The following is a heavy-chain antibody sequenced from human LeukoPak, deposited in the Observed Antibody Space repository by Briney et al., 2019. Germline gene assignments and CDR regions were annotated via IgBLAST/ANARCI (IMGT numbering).Heavy chain of an antibody. CDR2: INHSGST. V-gene: IGHV4-34*01. CDR3: ARGSRGTIFGVVISYYFDY. Sequence: PSETLSLTCAVYGGSFSGYYWSWIRQPPGKGLEWIGEINHSGSTNYNPSLKSRVTISVDTSKNQFSLKLSSVTAADTAVYYCARGSRGTIFGVVISYYFDYWGQGTLVTVSS. CDR1: GGSFSGYY. J-gene: IGHJ4*02. D-gene: IGHD3-3*01.